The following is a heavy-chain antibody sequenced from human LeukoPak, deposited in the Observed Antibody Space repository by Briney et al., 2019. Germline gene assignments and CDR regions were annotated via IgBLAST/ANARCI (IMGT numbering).Heavy chain of an antibody. J-gene: IGHJ4*02. D-gene: IGHD5-24*01. CDR3: AREEMATMGLLDY. CDR2: ISAKNGNT. Sequence: ASVKVSRKASGYTFTNYGMSWVRQAPGQGLEWMGWISAKNGNTDYAQKFQGRVTMTRDTSTSTVYMELSSLRSEDTAVYYCAREEMATMGLLDYWGQGTLVTVSS. CDR1: GYTFTNYG. V-gene: IGHV1-18*01.